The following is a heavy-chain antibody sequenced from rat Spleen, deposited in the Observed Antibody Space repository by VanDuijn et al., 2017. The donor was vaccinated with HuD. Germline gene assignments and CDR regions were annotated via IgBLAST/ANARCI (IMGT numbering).Heavy chain of an antibody. CDR1: GFTFSDYY. V-gene: IGHV5-29*01. CDR2: INYDGSST. J-gene: IGHJ2*01. CDR3: VRSVFDY. Sequence: EVQLVESDGGLVQPGRSLKLSCAASGFTFSDYYMAWVRQAPTKGLEWVVTINYDGSSTYYRDSVKGRFTISRDNANSILYLQMDSLRSEDTATYYCVRSVFDYWGHGVMVTVSS.